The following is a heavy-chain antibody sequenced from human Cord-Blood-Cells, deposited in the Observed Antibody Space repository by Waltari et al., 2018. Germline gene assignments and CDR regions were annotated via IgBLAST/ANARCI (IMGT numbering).Heavy chain of an antibody. Sequence: QVQLVQSGSELKKPGASVKVSCKASGYTFTSYAMNWVRQAPGQGLEWMGWTNTNPGNPTYAQGFTGRFVFSLDTSVSTAYLQICSLKAEDTAVYYCARDFWSGYYSDAFDIWGQGTMVTVSS. CDR3: ARDFWSGYYSDAFDI. J-gene: IGHJ3*02. CDR2: TNTNPGNP. D-gene: IGHD3-3*01. CDR1: GYTFTSYA. V-gene: IGHV7-4-1*01.